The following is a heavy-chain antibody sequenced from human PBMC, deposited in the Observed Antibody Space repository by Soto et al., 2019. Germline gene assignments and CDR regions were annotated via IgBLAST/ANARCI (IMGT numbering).Heavy chain of an antibody. Sequence: VQLVQSGAEVKKPGAAVKVSCKASGYTFTSYGISWVRQALGQGLAWMGCISAYNGNTNYAQKLQGRVTMTTDTSTSTAYMELRSVRSDDTAVYYCAGVSDYGDGNNWFDPWGQGTLVTVSS. CDR1: GYTFTSYG. D-gene: IGHD4-17*01. CDR2: ISAYNGNT. J-gene: IGHJ5*02. V-gene: IGHV1-18*01. CDR3: AGVSDYGDGNNWFDP.